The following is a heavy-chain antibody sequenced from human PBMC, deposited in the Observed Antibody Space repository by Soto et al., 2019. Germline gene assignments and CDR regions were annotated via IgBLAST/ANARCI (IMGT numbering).Heavy chain of an antibody. CDR1: GFTFNDYY. CDR2: ISDSGSSI. CDR3: ARDTAFIASGLFNP. J-gene: IGHJ5*02. Sequence: PGGSPRLSCAASGFTFNDYYMTWVRQATGKGLEWISHISDSGSSIYYADSVKGRFTISRDNARNSLYLHMNSLRAEDTAVYYCARDTAFIASGLFNPWGQGTLVTVSS. V-gene: IGHV3-11*01. D-gene: IGHD3-22*01.